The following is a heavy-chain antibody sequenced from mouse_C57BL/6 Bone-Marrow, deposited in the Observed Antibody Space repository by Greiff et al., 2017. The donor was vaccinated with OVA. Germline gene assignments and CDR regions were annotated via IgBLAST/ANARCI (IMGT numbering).Heavy chain of an antibody. J-gene: IGHJ4*01. D-gene: IGHD1-1*01. CDR1: EYEFPSHD. V-gene: IGHV5-2*01. Sequence: EVQLVESGGGLVQPGESLKLSCESNEYEFPSHDMSWVRKTPEKRLELVAAINSDGGSTYYPDTMERRFSITRDNTKKTLYLQMSRLRSEDTAVYYCARQRYYGAMDYWGQRTSVTVSS. CDR2: INSDGGST. CDR3: ARQRYYGAMDY.